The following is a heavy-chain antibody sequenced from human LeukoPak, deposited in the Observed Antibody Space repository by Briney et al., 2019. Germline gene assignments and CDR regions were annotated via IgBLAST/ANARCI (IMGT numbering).Heavy chain of an antibody. D-gene: IGHD3-22*01. J-gene: IGHJ4*02. CDR3: ARDLISGYYDR. CDR1: GGSISSYY. Sequence: SETLSLTCTVSGGSISSYYWSWIRQPPGKGLEWIGYIYYSGSTNYNPSLKSRVTISVDTSKNQSSLKLNSVTAADTAVYYCARDLISGYYDRWGQGTLVTVSS. CDR2: IYYSGST. V-gene: IGHV4-59*01.